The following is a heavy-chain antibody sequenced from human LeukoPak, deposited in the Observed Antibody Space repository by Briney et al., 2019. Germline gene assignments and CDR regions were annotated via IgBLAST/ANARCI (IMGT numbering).Heavy chain of an antibody. CDR1: GGTFSSYA. CDR2: IIPIFGTA. V-gene: IGHV1-69*13. Sequence: ASVKVSCKASGGTFSSYAISWVRQAPGQGLEWMGGIIPIFGTANYAQKFQGRVTITADESTSTAYMELSSLRSEDTAVYYCARKECSSTSCYGPTLSYYYYYMDVWGKGTTVIVSS. J-gene: IGHJ6*03. CDR3: ARKECSSTSCYGPTLSYYYYYMDV. D-gene: IGHD2-2*01.